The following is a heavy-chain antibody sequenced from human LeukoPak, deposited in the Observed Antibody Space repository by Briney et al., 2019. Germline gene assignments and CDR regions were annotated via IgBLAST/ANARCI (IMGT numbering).Heavy chain of an antibody. CDR1: GFTFDDYA. CDR3: AKETMVRGVTYFDY. CDR2: ISWNSGSI. J-gene: IGHJ4*02. Sequence: PGRSLRLSCAASGFTFDDYAMHWVRQAPGKGLEWVSGISWNSGSIGYADSVKGRFTISRDNAKNSLYLQMNSLRAEDTALYYCAKETMVRGVTYFDYWGQGTWSPSPQ. D-gene: IGHD3-10*01. V-gene: IGHV3-9*01.